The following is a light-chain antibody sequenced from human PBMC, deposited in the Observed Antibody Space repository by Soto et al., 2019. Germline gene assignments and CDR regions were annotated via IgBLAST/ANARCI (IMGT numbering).Light chain of an antibody. J-gene: IGKJ1*01. CDR1: QSVSAN. Sequence: EIVMKQSPATLSVSPGERATLSCRASQSVSANLAWYQQKPGQAPRLLIYGASTRATGIPARFSGSGSGTEFTLTISSLQSEDFAVYCCQQYNNWPQTFGQGTKVEIK. CDR2: GAS. CDR3: QQYNNWPQT. V-gene: IGKV3-15*01.